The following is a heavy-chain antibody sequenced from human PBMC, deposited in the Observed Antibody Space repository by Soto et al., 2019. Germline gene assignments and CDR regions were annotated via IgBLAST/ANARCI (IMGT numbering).Heavy chain of an antibody. CDR1: GGSFSGYY. J-gene: IGHJ5*02. Sequence: PSETLSLTCAVYGGSFSGYYWSWIRQPPGKGLEWIGEINHSGSTNYNPSLKSRVTISVDTSKNQFSLKLSSVTAADTAVYYCARGRIVVVVAATRYWFDPWGQGTLVTVSS. D-gene: IGHD2-15*01. CDR2: INHSGST. CDR3: ARGRIVVVVAATRYWFDP. V-gene: IGHV4-34*01.